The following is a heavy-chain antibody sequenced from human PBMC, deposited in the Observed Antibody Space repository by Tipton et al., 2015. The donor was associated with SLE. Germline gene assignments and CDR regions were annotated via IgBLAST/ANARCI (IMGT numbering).Heavy chain of an antibody. CDR1: GGSISSSSYY. CDR3: ARARHGGAEYFEH. D-gene: IGHD3-3*01. J-gene: IGHJ1*01. V-gene: IGHV4-61*01. Sequence: TLSLTCTVSGGSISSSSYYWSWIRQPPGKGLEWIGYIYDIGSTNYNPSLKSRVTMSVDTSENQLSLKLTFVTAADTAVYYCARARHGGAEYFEHWGQGPLVTVSS. CDR2: IYDIGST.